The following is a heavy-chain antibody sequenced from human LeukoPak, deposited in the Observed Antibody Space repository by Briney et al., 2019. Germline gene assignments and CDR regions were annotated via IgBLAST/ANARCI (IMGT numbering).Heavy chain of an antibody. CDR3: ARLIYGSGSYSPHFDY. CDR1: GYSFTSYW. Sequence: GESLKISCKDSGYSFTSYWISWVRQMPGKGLEWMGRIDPSDSYTNYSPSFQGHVTISADKSISTAYLQWSSLKASDTAIYYCARLIYGSGSYSPHFDYWGQGTLVTVSS. J-gene: IGHJ4*02. D-gene: IGHD3-10*01. CDR2: IDPSDSYT. V-gene: IGHV5-10-1*01.